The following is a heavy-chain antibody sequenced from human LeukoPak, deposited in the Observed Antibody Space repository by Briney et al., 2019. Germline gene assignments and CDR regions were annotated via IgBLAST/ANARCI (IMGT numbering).Heavy chain of an antibody. D-gene: IGHD3-22*01. V-gene: IGHV4-34*01. CDR1: GGSFSGYY. J-gene: IGHJ4*02. CDR3: ARGLDDRSVVVVIEEQASFDY. CDR2: INPSGST. Sequence: SETLSLTCAVSGGSFSGYYWSWIRQPPGKGLEWIGEINPSGSTNYNPSLKNRVTISGDTSKNRFSLKVSSVTDAETAVYCCARGLDDRSVVVVIEEQASFDYWGEGTLVTVSS.